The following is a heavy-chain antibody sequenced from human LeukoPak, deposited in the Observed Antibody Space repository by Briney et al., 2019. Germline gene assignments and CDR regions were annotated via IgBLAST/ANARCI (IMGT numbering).Heavy chain of an antibody. D-gene: IGHD2-15*01. CDR1: GYTFTSYG. CDR3: ARDLLPYECSGGSCYSRTGYAFDI. J-gene: IGHJ3*02. CDR2: ISAYNGNT. Sequence: ASVKVSCKASGYTFTSYGISWVRQAPGQGLEWMGWISAYNGNTNYAQKLQGRVTMTTDTSTSTAYMELRSLRSDDTAVYYCARDLLPYECSGGSCYSRTGYAFDIWGQGTMVTVSS. V-gene: IGHV1-18*01.